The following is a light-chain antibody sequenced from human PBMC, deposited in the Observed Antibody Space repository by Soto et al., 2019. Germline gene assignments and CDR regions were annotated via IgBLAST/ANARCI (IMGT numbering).Light chain of an antibody. V-gene: IGKV1-5*03. J-gene: IGKJ3*01. Sequence: DIQMTQSPSTLSGSVGDRVTITCRASQTISSWLAWYQQKPGKAPKLLIYKASTLKSGVPSRFSGSGSGTEFTRTISSLQPDDFATYYCQQSSSGPPFTFGPGTKVDIK. CDR1: QTISSW. CDR2: KAS. CDR3: QQSSSGPPFT.